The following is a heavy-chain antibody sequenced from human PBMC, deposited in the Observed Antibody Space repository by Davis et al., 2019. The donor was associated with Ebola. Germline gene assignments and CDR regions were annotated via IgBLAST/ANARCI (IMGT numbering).Heavy chain of an antibody. V-gene: IGHV3-23*01. J-gene: IGHJ4*02. D-gene: IGHD5-12*01. CDR3: ARVGSGYASYYFDY. CDR1: GFTFSSYA. Sequence: GGSLRLSCAASGFTFSSYAMSWVRQAPGKGLEWVSAISGSGGSTYYADSVKGRFTISRDNSKNSLYLHMNSLRAEDTAVYYCARVGSGYASYYFDYWGQGTLVTVSS. CDR2: ISGSGGST.